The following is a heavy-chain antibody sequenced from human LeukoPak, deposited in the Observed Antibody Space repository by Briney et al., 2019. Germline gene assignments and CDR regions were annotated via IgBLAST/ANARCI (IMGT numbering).Heavy chain of an antibody. J-gene: IGHJ4*02. CDR2: FDPEDGET. CDR3: ATDSPTAMVLNFDY. CDR1: GYTLTELS. Sequence: GASVKVSCKVSGYTLTELSMHWVRQAPGKGLEWMGGFDPEDGETIYAQKFQGRVTMTEDTSTDTAYMELSSLRSEDTAVYYCATDSPTAMVLNFDYWGQGTLVTVSS. D-gene: IGHD5-18*01. V-gene: IGHV1-24*01.